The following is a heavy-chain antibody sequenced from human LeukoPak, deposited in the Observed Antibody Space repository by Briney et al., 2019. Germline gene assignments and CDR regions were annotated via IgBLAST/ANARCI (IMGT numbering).Heavy chain of an antibody. V-gene: IGHV3-23*01. Sequence: GGSLRLSCAASGFTFSSYWMSWVRQAPGKGLEWVSGIDSGSNAYYADSVKGRFTISRDNSKNTVSLQMNSLRADDTAVYYCAKGRLLRANYFDYWGQGTLVTVSS. CDR2: IDSGSNA. CDR3: AKGRLLRANYFDY. CDR1: GFTFSSYW. D-gene: IGHD1-26*01. J-gene: IGHJ4*02.